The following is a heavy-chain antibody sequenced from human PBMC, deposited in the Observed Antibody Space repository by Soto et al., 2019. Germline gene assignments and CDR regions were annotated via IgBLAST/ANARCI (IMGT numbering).Heavy chain of an antibody. D-gene: IGHD6-19*01. V-gene: IGHV4-59*01. CDR3: ARGRHWLDY. J-gene: IGHJ4*02. Sequence: QVQLQESGPGLVKPSETLSLTCTVSGGSISNYYWSWIRQPPGKGLEWIGYIYYTGSTNYNPSPKSPVTISVDTSENQFSLRLSSVTAADTALYYWARGRHWLDYWGQGTLVTVSS. CDR1: GGSISNYY. CDR2: IYYTGST.